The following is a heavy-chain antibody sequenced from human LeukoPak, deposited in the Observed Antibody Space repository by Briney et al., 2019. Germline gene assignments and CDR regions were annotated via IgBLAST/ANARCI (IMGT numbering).Heavy chain of an antibody. V-gene: IGHV3-7*01. CDR2: IKQDGSGE. CDR3: VRYRDGEYDY. J-gene: IGHJ4*02. Sequence: GGSLRLSCAGSGFTFSSHWMTWVRQARGKGLEWVANIKQDGSGEYYVDSVKGRFTISRDNAKSSLYLEMSSLRAEDTAVYYCVRYRDGEYDYWGQGTLVTVSS. D-gene: IGHD4-17*01. CDR1: GFTFSSHW.